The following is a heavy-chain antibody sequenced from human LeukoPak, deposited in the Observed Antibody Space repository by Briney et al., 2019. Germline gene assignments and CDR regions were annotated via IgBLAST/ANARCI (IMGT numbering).Heavy chain of an antibody. CDR1: GFTFRNYT. CDR3: AKEVKDTGYYHLDN. CDR2: ISSSGGST. Sequence: GGSLRLSCAASGFTFRNYTMTWVRQAPGKGLEWVSAISSSGGSTYYADSVKGRFTISRDNSKNTLYLQMNRLRDEDTALFYCAKEVKDTGYYHLDNWGQGTLVIVSS. J-gene: IGHJ4*02. V-gene: IGHV3-23*01. D-gene: IGHD3-3*01.